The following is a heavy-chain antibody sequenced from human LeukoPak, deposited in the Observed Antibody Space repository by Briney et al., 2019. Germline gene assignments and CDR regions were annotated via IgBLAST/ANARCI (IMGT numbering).Heavy chain of an antibody. CDR1: GGSITNYY. J-gene: IGHJ4*01. CDR3: ARLGCSSTSCLFDY. Sequence: PSETLSLTCTVSGGSITNYYWSWIRQPPGKGLEWIGYIYYSGSTNYNPSLKSRVTISIDTSKYRFSLKLSSVTAADTAVYFCARLGCSSTSCLFDYWDHGTLVTVSS. V-gene: IGHV4-59*01. CDR2: IYYSGST. D-gene: IGHD2-2*01.